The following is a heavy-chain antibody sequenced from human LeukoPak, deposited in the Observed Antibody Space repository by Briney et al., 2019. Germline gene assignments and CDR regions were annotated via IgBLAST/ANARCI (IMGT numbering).Heavy chain of an antibody. J-gene: IGHJ5*02. Sequence: SETLSLTCSVSGASTTNSRYYWVCIRQPPGKGLECIGSVSYKGVTYYGPSFRSRFAISIDTSRDQFSLSLASVTAADTAVYYCATLTMSGLGIIPPASWGQGTLVTVSS. D-gene: IGHD3/OR15-3a*01. CDR1: GASTTNSRYY. V-gene: IGHV4-39*01. CDR2: VSYKGVT. CDR3: ATLTMSGLGIIPPAS.